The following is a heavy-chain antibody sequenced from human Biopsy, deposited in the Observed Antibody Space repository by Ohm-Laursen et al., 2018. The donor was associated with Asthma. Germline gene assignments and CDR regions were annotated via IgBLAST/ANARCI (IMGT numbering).Heavy chain of an antibody. CDR2: ILTKFDIT. D-gene: IGHD4-17*01. Sequence: SVKVSCKASGGSFSNFAFSWVRQAPGHGLEWMGTILTKFDITSYAEKFQGRVTITADKSTSTTYMELSRLRSDDTAVYYCASDFPKDYVRYNFQFWGQGTLVTVSS. CDR1: GGSFSNFA. V-gene: IGHV1-69*04. CDR3: ASDFPKDYVRYNFQF. J-gene: IGHJ4*02.